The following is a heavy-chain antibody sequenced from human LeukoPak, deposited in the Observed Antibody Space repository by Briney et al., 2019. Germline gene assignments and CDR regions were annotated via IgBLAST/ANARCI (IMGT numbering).Heavy chain of an antibody. CDR2: ISSSGSTI. CDR3: ARAEYSSSWHNRYFDY. CDR1: GGSFSGYY. Sequence: PSETLSLTCAVYGGSFSGYYWSWIRQAPGKGLEWVSYISSSGSTIYYADSVKGRFTISRDNAKNSLYLQMNSLRAEDTAVYYCARAEYSSSWHNRYFDYWGQGTLVTVSS. J-gene: IGHJ4*02. V-gene: IGHV3-11*04. D-gene: IGHD6-13*01.